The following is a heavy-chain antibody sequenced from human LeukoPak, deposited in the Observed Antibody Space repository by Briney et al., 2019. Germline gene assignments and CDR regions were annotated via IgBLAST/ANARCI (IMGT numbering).Heavy chain of an antibody. CDR2: ISGSGGST. V-gene: IGHV3-23*01. D-gene: IGHD3-10*01. Sequence: GGSLRLSCAASGFTFSSYAMSWVRQAPGKGLEWVSAISGSGGSTYYADSVKGRFTISRDNSKNTLYLQMNSLRAEDTAVYYCAKGFNSGCSIRSFDYWGQGTLVTVSS. J-gene: IGHJ4*02. CDR1: GFTFSSYA. CDR3: AKGFNSGCSIRSFDY.